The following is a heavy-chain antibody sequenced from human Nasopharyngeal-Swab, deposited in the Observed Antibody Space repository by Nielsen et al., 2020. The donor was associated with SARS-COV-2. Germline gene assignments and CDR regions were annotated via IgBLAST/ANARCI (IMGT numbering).Heavy chain of an antibody. D-gene: IGHD4-11*01. CDR2: IYYSGST. CDR3: ASYSNFYRDY. J-gene: IGHJ4*02. Sequence: WIRQPPGKGLEWIGYIYYSGSTNYNPSLKSRATISVDTSKNQFSLKLSSVTAADTAVYYCASYSNFYRDYWGQGTLVTVSS. V-gene: IGHV4-59*01.